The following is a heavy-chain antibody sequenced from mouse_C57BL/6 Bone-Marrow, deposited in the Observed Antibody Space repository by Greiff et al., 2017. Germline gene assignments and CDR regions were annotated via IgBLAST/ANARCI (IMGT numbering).Heavy chain of an antibody. D-gene: IGHD2-3*01. CDR3: ARDGYYVFAY. Sequence: EVKLMESGPGLVKPSQSLSLTCSVTGYSITSGYYWNWIRQFPGNKLEWMGYISYDGSNNYNPSLKNRISITRDTSKNQFFLKLNSVTTEDTATYCCARDGYYVFAYWGQGTLVTVSA. J-gene: IGHJ3*01. V-gene: IGHV3-6*01. CDR1: GYSITSGYY. CDR2: ISYDGSN.